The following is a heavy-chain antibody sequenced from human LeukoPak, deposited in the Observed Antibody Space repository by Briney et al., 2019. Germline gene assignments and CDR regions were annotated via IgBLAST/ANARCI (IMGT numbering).Heavy chain of an antibody. CDR1: GFTFSSYW. V-gene: IGHV3-7*03. J-gene: IGHJ1*01. Sequence: GGSLRLSCAASGFTFSSYWMSWVRQAPGKGLEWVVNIKQDGSEKYYVDSVKGRFTISRDNAKNSLYLQMNSLRAEDTAVYYCASLSGYSSGWYPIAEYFQHWGQGTLVTVSS. D-gene: IGHD6-19*01. CDR3: ASLSGYSSGWYPIAEYFQH. CDR2: IKQDGSEK.